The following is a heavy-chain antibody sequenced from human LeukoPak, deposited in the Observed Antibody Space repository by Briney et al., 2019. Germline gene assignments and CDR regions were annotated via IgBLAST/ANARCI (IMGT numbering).Heavy chain of an antibody. J-gene: IGHJ5*02. CDR3: ARAYCSSSSCYTGRWLDP. CDR2: ISAYNGNT. CDR1: GYTFTSYG. D-gene: IGHD2-2*02. V-gene: IGHV1-18*01. Sequence: GASVKVSCKASGYTFTSYGISWVRQAPGQGLEWMGWISAYNGNTNYAQKLQGRVTMTTDTSTSTAYMELRSPRSEDTAVYYCARAYCSSSSCYTGRWLDPWGQGTLVTVSS.